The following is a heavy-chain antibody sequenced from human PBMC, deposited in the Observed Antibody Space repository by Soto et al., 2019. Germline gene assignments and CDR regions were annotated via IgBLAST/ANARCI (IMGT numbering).Heavy chain of an antibody. V-gene: IGHV3-30*18. J-gene: IGHJ6*01. D-gene: IGHD2-21*02. CDR2: ISYDGSNK. CDR1: GFTLSSYG. CDR3: AKHVQSCKVVTPGYYYHYGMDV. Sequence: GVSLRLSCAASGFTLSSYGMHWVSHAPGKGLESVSVISYDGSNKYYADSVKGRFTISRDNSKNTLYLQMNRLRAEHTAVSYCAKHVQSCKVVTPGYYYHYGMDVWGQGTTVTVSS.